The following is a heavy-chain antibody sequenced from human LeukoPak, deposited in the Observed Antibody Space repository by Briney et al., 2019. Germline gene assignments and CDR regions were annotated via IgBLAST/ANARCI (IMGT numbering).Heavy chain of an antibody. CDR3: ASRIAVAGYFDY. CDR1: GGSFSGYY. J-gene: IGHJ4*02. D-gene: IGHD6-19*01. V-gene: IGHV4-34*01. Sequence: SETLSLTCAVYGGSFSGYYWSWSRQPPGKGLEWIGEINHSGSTYYNPSLKSRVTISVDTSKNQFSLKLSSVTAADTAVYYCASRIAVAGYFDYWGQGTLVTVSS. CDR2: INHSGST.